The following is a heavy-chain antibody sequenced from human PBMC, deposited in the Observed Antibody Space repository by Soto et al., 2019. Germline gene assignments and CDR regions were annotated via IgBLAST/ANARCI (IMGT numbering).Heavy chain of an antibody. Sequence: GGSLRLSCAASGPSFRDDWMSWVRQAPGKGLDWVAYINPDGSDKDYVDSVEGRFTISRDNTKNSLYLQMNNLRVEDTAVYYCARAAFWGQGTMVTVSS. CDR1: GPSFRDDW. V-gene: IGHV3-7*05. CDR3: ARAAF. J-gene: IGHJ3*01. CDR2: INPDGSDK.